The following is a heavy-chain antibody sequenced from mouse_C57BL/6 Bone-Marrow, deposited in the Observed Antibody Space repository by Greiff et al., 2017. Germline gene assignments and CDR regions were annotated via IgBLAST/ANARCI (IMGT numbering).Heavy chain of an antibody. CDR1: GYTFTSYW. Sequence: QVQLQQPGTELVKPGASVKLSCKASGYTFTSYWMHWVKQRPGQGLEWIGNINPSNGGTNYNEKFKSKATLTVAKSSSTAYMQLSSLTSEDSAVXYCARHYGSSCGYWYLDVWGTGTTVTVSS. J-gene: IGHJ1*03. V-gene: IGHV1-53*01. CDR3: ARHYGSSCGYWYLDV. CDR2: INPSNGGT. D-gene: IGHD1-1*01.